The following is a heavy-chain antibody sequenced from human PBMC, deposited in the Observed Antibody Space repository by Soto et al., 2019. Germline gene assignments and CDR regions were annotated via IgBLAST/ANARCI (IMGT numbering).Heavy chain of an antibody. CDR2: IWNDGSNQ. D-gene: IGHD6-19*01. J-gene: IGHJ4*02. V-gene: IGHV3-33*01. Sequence: WGSLRLSCAASGFTFSTHAMHWVRQAPGKGLEWVAMIWNDGSNQHYADSVKGRFTVSRDNSEHTVSLQMNSLRVEDTAVYYCGRDPPGSGWSLDYWGQGTLVTVSS. CDR3: GRDPPGSGWSLDY. CDR1: GFTFSTHA.